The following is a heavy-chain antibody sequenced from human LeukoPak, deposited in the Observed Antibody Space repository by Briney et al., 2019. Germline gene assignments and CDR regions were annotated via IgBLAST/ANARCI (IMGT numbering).Heavy chain of an antibody. CDR2: ISWNSGSI. D-gene: IGHD3-10*01. Sequence: PGRSLRLSCAASGFTFDDYAMHWVRQAPGKGLEWVSGISWNSGSIGYADSVKGRFTISRDNAKNSLYLQMNSLRAEDTASYYCAKDGAVRGVTNWFDPWGQGTLVTVSS. J-gene: IGHJ5*02. CDR1: GFTFDDYA. CDR3: AKDGAVRGVTNWFDP. V-gene: IGHV3-9*01.